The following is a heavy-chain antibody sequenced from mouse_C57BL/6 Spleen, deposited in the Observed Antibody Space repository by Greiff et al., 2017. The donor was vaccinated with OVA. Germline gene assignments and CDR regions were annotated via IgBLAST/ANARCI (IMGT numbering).Heavy chain of an antibody. J-gene: IGHJ1*03. Sequence: EVQRVESGGGLVKPGGSLKLSCAASGFTFSSYAMSWVRQTPEKRLEWVATISDGGSYTYYPDNVKGRFTISRDNAKNNLYLQMSHLKSEDTAMYYCARDHGTSWYFDVWGTGTTVTVSS. CDR3: ARDHGTSWYFDV. CDR2: ISDGGSYT. D-gene: IGHD4-1*01. CDR1: GFTFSSYA. V-gene: IGHV5-4*01.